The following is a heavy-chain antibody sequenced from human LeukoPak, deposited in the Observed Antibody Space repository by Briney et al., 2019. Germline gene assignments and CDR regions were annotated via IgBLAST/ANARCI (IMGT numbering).Heavy chain of an antibody. V-gene: IGHV1-69*04. CDR3: ASLATGLAVANIIFDY. Sequence: GASVKVSCKATGGTFNRYAISWVRQAPGQGLEWMGRIIPIVGIPNYAQKFQGRVTITADKSTSTSYMELSSLRSEDTAVYFRASLATGLAVANIIFDYWGQGTLVTVSS. D-gene: IGHD6-19*01. CDR1: GGTFNRYA. J-gene: IGHJ4*02. CDR2: IIPIVGIP.